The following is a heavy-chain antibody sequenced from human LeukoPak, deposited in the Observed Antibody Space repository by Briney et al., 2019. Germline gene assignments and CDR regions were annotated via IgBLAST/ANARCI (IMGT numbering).Heavy chain of an antibody. D-gene: IGHD3-9*01. CDR1: GFTFDDYA. Sequence: GRSLRLSCAASGFTFDDYAMHWVRQAPGKGLERVSGISWNSGSIGYADSVKGRFTISRDNAKNSLYLQMNSLRAEDTAVYYCARGNYWSLFAYWGQGTLVTVSS. CDR3: ARGNYWSLFAY. J-gene: IGHJ4*02. V-gene: IGHV3-9*01. CDR2: ISWNSGSI.